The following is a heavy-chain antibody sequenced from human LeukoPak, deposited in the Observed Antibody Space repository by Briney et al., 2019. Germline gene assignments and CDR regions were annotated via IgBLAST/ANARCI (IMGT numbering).Heavy chain of an antibody. Sequence: ASVKVSCKASGYTFTGYYMHWVRQAPGQGLEWMGWINPNSGDPIYAQNFQGRVTMTRDTSISTAYMELSRLRSDDTAVYYCARGRMKAATPEDYWGQGTLVTVSS. D-gene: IGHD2-15*01. CDR3: ARGRMKAATPEDY. CDR2: INPNSGDP. V-gene: IGHV1-2*02. CDR1: GYTFTGYY. J-gene: IGHJ4*02.